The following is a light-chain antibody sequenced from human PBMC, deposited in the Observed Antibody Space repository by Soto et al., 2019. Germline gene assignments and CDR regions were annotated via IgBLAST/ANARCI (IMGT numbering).Light chain of an antibody. J-gene: IGKJ2*01. CDR3: HQRSNWPPNT. V-gene: IGKV3-11*01. Sequence: EIVLTQSPATLSLSPGERTTLSCRASQSVSRYLAWYQQKPGQATRLLIYDASNRATGIPARFSGSGSGTDFTLTISSLEPEDFAVYYCHQRSNWPPNTFGQGTKLEIK. CDR2: DAS. CDR1: QSVSRY.